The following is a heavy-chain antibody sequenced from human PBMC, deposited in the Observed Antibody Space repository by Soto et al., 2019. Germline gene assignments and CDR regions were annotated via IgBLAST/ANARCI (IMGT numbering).Heavy chain of an antibody. J-gene: IGHJ1*01. CDR3: AMDYGDRPEYFKH. CDR1: VFTFSSFE. D-gene: IGHD4-17*01. Sequence: GDVFKRPGGSMWISCARFVFTFSSFEIRWGRQAPGQGLVWMAWISPLKGRTQYSQKAQGRVTLSTDTSSNTAYMEMTTLRVDDTAVYYCAMDYGDRPEYFKHWGQGTLVTVS. V-gene: IGHV1-18*01. CDR2: ISPLKGRT.